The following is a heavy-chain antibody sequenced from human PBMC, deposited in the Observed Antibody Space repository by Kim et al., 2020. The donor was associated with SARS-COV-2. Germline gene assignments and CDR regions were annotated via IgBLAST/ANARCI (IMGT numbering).Heavy chain of an antibody. Sequence: SLKSRVTISVDTSKNQFSLKLSSVTAADTAVYYCARELRIAAAGTDGMDVWGQGTTVTVSS. CDR3: ARELRIAAAGTDGMDV. J-gene: IGHJ6*02. V-gene: IGHV4-31*02. D-gene: IGHD6-13*01.